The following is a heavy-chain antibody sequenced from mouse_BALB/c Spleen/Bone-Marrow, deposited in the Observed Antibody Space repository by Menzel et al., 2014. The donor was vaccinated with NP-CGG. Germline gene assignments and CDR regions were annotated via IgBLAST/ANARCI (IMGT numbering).Heavy chain of an antibody. Sequence: QVQLQQSEAELMKPGASVKISCKATGYPFSSYWIEWVKQRPGHGLEWIGEILPGSGSTKYNEKFKGKATFTADTSSNTAYMQLSSLTSEDSAVYYCARKEGFWGTFAYWGQGTLVTVSA. CDR3: ARKEGFWGTFAY. CDR2: ILPGSGST. D-gene: IGHD4-1*01. J-gene: IGHJ3*01. CDR1: GYPFSSYW. V-gene: IGHV1-9*01.